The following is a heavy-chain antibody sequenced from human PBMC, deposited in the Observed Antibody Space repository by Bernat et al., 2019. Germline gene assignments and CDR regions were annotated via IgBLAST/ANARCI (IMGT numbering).Heavy chain of an antibody. CDR3: ARDGLYDFWSGYYTYYYYYMDV. V-gene: IGHV3-33*01. Sequence: VQLVESGGGLVQPGGSLRLSCAASGFTFSSYGMHWVRQAPGKGLEWVAVIWYDGSNKYYADSVKGRFTISRDNSKNTLYLQMNSLRAEDTAVYYCARDGLYDFWSGYYTYYYYYMDVWGKGTTVTVSS. CDR1: GFTFSSYG. J-gene: IGHJ6*03. D-gene: IGHD3-3*01. CDR2: IWYDGSNK.